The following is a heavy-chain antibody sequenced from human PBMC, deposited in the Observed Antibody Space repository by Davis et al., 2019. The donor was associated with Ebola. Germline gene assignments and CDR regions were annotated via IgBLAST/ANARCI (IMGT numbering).Heavy chain of an antibody. CDR3: ARDVVGDCSSTSCYRGRTYYYYYMDV. J-gene: IGHJ6*03. D-gene: IGHD2-2*02. CDR2: INPNSGGT. Sequence: ASVKVSCKASGYTFTGYYMHWVRQAPGQGLEWMGWINPNSGGTNYAQKFQGRVTMTRDTSISTAYMELSRLRSDDTAVYYCARDVVGDCSSTSCYRGRTYYYYYMDVWGKGTTVTVSS. V-gene: IGHV1-2*02. CDR1: GYTFTGYY.